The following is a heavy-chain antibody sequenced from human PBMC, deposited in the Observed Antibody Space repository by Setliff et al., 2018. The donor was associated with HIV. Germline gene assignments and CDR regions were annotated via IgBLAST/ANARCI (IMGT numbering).Heavy chain of an antibody. D-gene: IGHD3-22*01. CDR2: IIPMSGTT. CDR1: GGTFSSYA. Sequence: SVKVSCKASGGTFSSYAISWVRQAPGQRLEWMGWIIPMSGTTHFTQNFQGRVTFTADKSTTTAYMDLRSLRSEDTAVYYCAKAGGSYYDPSGYFWFDSWGQGTLVTVSS. J-gene: IGHJ5*01. CDR3: AKAGGSYYDPSGYFWFDS. V-gene: IGHV1-69*06.